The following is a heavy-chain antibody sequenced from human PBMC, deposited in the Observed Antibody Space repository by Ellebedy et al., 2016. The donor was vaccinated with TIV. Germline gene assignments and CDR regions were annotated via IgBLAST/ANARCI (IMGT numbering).Heavy chain of an antibody. CDR2: VNSDGRGP. CDR3: TRDDVSYGMEV. CDR1: GFTFTNYW. V-gene: IGHV3-74*01. J-gene: IGHJ6*02. Sequence: GESLKISCAASGFTFTNYWMHWVRHAPGKGLMWVSSVNSDGRGPRYEESVKGRFTISRDNAKKTVDLQMSSLRDEDTAVYFCTRDDVSYGMEVWGQGTTVIVSS.